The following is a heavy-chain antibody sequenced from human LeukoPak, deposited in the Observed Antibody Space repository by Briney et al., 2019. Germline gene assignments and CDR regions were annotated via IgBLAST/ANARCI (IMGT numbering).Heavy chain of an antibody. CDR1: GFTLSSHW. Sequence: GGSLRLSCAASGFTLSSHWVHWVRQAPGKGLVWVSRIDTDGSTTNYADSVKGRFTISRDNSKNTLYLQMNSLRAEDTAVYYCAKEHGPYYYGSGSYGWFDPWGQGTLVTVSS. D-gene: IGHD3-10*01. V-gene: IGHV3-74*01. J-gene: IGHJ5*02. CDR3: AKEHGPYYYGSGSYGWFDP. CDR2: IDTDGSTT.